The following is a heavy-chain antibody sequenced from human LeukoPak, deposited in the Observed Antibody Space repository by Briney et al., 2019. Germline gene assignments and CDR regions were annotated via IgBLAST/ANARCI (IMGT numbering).Heavy chain of an antibody. J-gene: IGHJ3*02. CDR3: AKDSFPYNGRWDAFDI. CDR1: GFTFSSYA. V-gene: IGHV3-23*01. D-gene: IGHD1-14*01. CDR2: IDGGDGGG. Sequence: GGSLRLSCAASGFTFSSYAMSWVRQAPEKGLEWVSSIDGGDGGGHYIDSVKGRFTISRDNSRNTLYPQMNSLRAEDTAVYYCAKDSFPYNGRWDAFDIWGQGTMVTVSS.